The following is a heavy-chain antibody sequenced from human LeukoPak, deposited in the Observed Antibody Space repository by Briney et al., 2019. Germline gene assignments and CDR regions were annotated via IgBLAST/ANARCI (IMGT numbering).Heavy chain of an antibody. CDR3: ARDRAHYDILTGYNY. Sequence: HPGGSLRLSCATSGFTLSSYWMHWVRQAPGKGLEWVSGISWNSGSIGYADSVKGRFTISRDNAKNSLYLQMNSLSAEDTAVYYCARDRAHYDILTGYNYWGQGTLVTVPS. V-gene: IGHV3-9*01. CDR1: GFTLSSYW. CDR2: ISWNSGSI. J-gene: IGHJ4*02. D-gene: IGHD3-9*01.